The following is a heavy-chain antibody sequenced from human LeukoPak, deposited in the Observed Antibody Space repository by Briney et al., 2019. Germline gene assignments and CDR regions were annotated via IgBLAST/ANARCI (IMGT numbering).Heavy chain of an antibody. Sequence: GGSLRLSCAASGFTFSSYWMSWVRQAPGKGLEWVANIKQDGSEKYYVDSVKGRFTISRDNAKNSLYLQMNSLRAEDTAVYYCARPIGRYCSGGSCPHDYWGQGTLVTVSS. D-gene: IGHD2-15*01. CDR3: ARPIGRYCSGGSCPHDY. CDR2: IKQDGSEK. CDR1: GFTFSSYW. J-gene: IGHJ4*02. V-gene: IGHV3-7*03.